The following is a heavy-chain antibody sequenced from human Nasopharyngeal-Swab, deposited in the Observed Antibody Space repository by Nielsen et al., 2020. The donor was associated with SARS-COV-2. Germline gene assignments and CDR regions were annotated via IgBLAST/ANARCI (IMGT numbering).Heavy chain of an antibody. CDR3: ARVGGGGWNREINWFDP. J-gene: IGHJ5*02. CDR2: IKQDGSEK. V-gene: IGHV3-7*03. D-gene: IGHD6-19*01. Sequence: GESLKISCAASGFTFSSYWMSWVRQAPGKGLEWVANIKQDGSEKYYVDSVKDRFTISRDNAKNSLFLEMHSLRAEDTAVYHCARVGGGGWNREINWFDPWGQGTLVTVSS. CDR1: GFTFSSYW.